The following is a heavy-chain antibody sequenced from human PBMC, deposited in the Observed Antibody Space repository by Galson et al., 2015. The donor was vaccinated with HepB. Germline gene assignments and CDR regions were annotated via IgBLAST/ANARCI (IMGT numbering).Heavy chain of an antibody. CDR3: ARDGVGFDY. Sequence: ETLSLTCTVSGGSISSYYWSWIRQPPGKGLEWIGYIYYSGSTNYNPSLKSRVTISVDTSKNQLSLKLSSVTAADTAVYYCARDGVGFDYWGQGTLVTVSS. D-gene: IGHD3-16*01. J-gene: IGHJ4*02. V-gene: IGHV4-59*01. CDR2: IYYSGST. CDR1: GGSISSYY.